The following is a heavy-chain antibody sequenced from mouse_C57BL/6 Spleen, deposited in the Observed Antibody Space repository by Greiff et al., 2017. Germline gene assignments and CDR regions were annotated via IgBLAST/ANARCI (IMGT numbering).Heavy chain of an antibody. D-gene: IGHD4-1*01. CDR1: GYTFTSYT. Sequence: VQLQQSGAELARPGASVKMSCKASGYTFTSYTMHWVKQRPGQGLEWIGYINPSSGYTKYNQKFKDKATLTADKSSSTAYMQLSSLTSEDSAVYYYARSWDLAWFAYWGQGTLVTVSA. V-gene: IGHV1-4*01. J-gene: IGHJ3*01. CDR2: INPSSGYT. CDR3: ARSWDLAWFAY.